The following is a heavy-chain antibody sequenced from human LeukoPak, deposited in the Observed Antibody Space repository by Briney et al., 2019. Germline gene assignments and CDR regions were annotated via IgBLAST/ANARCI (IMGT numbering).Heavy chain of an antibody. V-gene: IGHV4-59*08. CDR3: ARSSSWQAHLGY. CDR1: GGSISDYY. D-gene: IGHD6-13*01. CDR2: TYYSGTT. Sequence: SETLSLTCTVSGGSISDYYWNWIRQPPGKGLEWIGYTYYSGTTKYNPSLESRVTISVETPKNQFSLNLRYVTAADTAVYYCARSSSWQAHLGYWGQGTLVTVSS. J-gene: IGHJ4*02.